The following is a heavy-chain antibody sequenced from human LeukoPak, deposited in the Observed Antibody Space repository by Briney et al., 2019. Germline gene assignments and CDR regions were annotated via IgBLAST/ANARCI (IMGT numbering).Heavy chain of an antibody. D-gene: IGHD4-17*01. J-gene: IGHJ4*02. CDR1: GFTFSSYG. V-gene: IGHV3-33*01. Sequence: GGSLRLSCAASGFTFSSYGMHWVRQAPGKGLEWVAVIWYDGSNKYYADSVKGRFTISRDNSKNTLYLQMNSLRAEDTAVYYCARAHGDYGQDYWGQGTLVTVSS. CDR2: IWYDGSNK. CDR3: ARAHGDYGQDY.